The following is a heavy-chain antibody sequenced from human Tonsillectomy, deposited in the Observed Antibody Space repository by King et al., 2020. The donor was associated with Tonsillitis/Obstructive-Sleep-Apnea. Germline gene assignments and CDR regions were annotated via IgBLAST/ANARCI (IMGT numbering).Heavy chain of an antibody. CDR1: GGSFSGYY. CDR3: ARLGVAGWGAEWNWFDP. Sequence: VQLQQWGAGLLKPSETLSLTCAVYGGSFSGYYWSWIRQPPGKGLEWIGEINHSGSTNYNPSLKSRVTISVDTSKNQFSLKLSSVTAADTAVYYCARLGVAGWGAEWNWFDPWGQGTLVTVSS. V-gene: IGHV4-34*01. D-gene: IGHD6-19*01. CDR2: INHSGST. J-gene: IGHJ5*02.